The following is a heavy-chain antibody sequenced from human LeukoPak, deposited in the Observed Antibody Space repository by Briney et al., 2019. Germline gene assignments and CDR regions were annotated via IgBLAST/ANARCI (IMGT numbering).Heavy chain of an antibody. CDR3: TSPHGGGDY. CDR2: IRSKANSYAT. CDR1: GFTFSGSA. J-gene: IGHJ4*02. D-gene: IGHD3-10*01. V-gene: IGHV3-73*01. Sequence: GGSLRLSCAASGFTFSGSAMHWVRQASGKGLEWVGRIRSKANSYATAYAASVKGTFTISRDDSKNEAYLQIHSLKTTDTALYWCTSPHGGGDYWGQGTLVTVSS.